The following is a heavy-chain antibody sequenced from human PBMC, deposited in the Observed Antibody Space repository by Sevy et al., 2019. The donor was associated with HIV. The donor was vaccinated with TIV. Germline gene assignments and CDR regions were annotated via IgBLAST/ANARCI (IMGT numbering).Heavy chain of an antibody. D-gene: IGHD5-18*01. J-gene: IGHJ4*02. V-gene: IGHV3-53*01. CDR1: GFTVSNNY. CDR2: IYSGGST. CDR3: AKDEVDTAMVNSDYFDY. Sequence: GGSLRLSCAASGFTVSNNYMIWVRQAPGKGLEWVSVIYSGGSTYYADSVRGRFTISRDNSKNTLYLQMNSLRAEDTAVYYCAKDEVDTAMVNSDYFDYWGQGTLVTVSS.